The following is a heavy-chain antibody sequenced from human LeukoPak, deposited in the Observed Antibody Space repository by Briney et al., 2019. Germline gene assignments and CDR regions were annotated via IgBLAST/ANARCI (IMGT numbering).Heavy chain of an antibody. V-gene: IGHV1-8*01. J-gene: IGHJ4*02. D-gene: IGHD3-3*01. CDR1: VYTFTSYD. CDR3: ARGRAIFGVAVYYFDY. CDR2: MNPNSGNT. Sequence: ASVKVSCKASVYTFTSYDINWVRQATGQGLERMGWMNPNSGNTGYAQKFQGRVTMTRNTSISTAYMELSSLRSEDTAVYYCARGRAIFGVAVYYFDYWGQGTLVTVSS.